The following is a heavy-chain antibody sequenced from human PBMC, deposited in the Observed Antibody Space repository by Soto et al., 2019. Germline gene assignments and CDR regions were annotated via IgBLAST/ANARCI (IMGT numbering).Heavy chain of an antibody. J-gene: IGHJ6*02. CDR1: GGSISSSNW. CDR3: ARVAVVPAAMDYYYGMDV. Sequence: PSETLSLTCAVSGGSISSSNWWSWVRQPPGKGLEWIGEIYHSGSTNYNPSLKSRVTISVDKSKNQFSLKLSSVTAADTAVYYCARVAVVPAAMDYYYGMDVWGQGTTVTVSS. CDR2: IYHSGST. V-gene: IGHV4-4*02. D-gene: IGHD2-2*01.